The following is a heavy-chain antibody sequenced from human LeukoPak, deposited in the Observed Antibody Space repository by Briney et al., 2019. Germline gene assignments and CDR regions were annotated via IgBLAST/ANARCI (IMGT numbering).Heavy chain of an antibody. D-gene: IGHD2-15*01. CDR1: GYTFTSYY. J-gene: IGHJ6*03. CDR2: ILPSGGIT. V-gene: IGHV1-46*01. CDR3: ASSRLLGFHYYYYYMDV. Sequence: ASVKVSCKASGYTFTSYYIHWVRQAPGQGLEWLGVILPSGGITTYAQRFQGRVTLTRDMSTSTVYMELSSLRSEDTAVYYCASSRLLGFHYYYYYMDVWGKGTTVTVSS.